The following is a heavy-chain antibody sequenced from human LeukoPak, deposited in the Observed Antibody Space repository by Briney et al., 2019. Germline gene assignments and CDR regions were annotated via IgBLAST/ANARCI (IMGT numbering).Heavy chain of an antibody. J-gene: IGHJ4*02. CDR2: IRYDGSNK. CDR3: AKDPLTTGTTVYYFDY. V-gene: IGHV3-30*02. D-gene: IGHD1-1*01. CDR1: GFSFSSYG. Sequence: GGSLRLSCAGSGFSFSSYGMHWVRQAPGKGLEWMAFIRYDGSNKYYADSVKGRFTISRDNSKNTLYLQMNSLRAEDTAVYYCAKDPLTTGTTVYYFDYWGQGTLVTVSS.